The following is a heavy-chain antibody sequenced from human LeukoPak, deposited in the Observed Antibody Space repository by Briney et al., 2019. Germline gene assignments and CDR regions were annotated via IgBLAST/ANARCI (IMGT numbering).Heavy chain of an antibody. J-gene: IGHJ4*02. V-gene: IGHV4-59*08. CDR2: IYYSGST. D-gene: IGHD6-13*01. Sequence: PSETLSLTCTVSGGSITSYYWSWIRQPPGKGLEWIGSIYYSGSTNYNPSLKSRVTISVDTSKNQFSLKLSSVTAADTAVYYCASSSWLRDSNFDNWGQGTLVTVSS. CDR1: GGSITSYY. CDR3: ASSSWLRDSNFDN.